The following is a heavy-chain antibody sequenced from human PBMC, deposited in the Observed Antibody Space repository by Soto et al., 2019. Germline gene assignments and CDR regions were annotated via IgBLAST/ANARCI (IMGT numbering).Heavy chain of an antibody. J-gene: IGHJ6*02. Sequence: PSETLSLTCTVSGGSISSYYWSWIRQPPGKGLEWIGYIYYSGSTNYNPSLKSRVTISVDTSKNQFSLKLSSVTAADTAVYYCARERYYDFWSGDYTSNYYGMDVWGQGTTVIVSS. D-gene: IGHD3-3*01. CDR3: ARERYYDFWSGDYTSNYYGMDV. CDR2: IYYSGST. CDR1: GGSISSYY. V-gene: IGHV4-59*01.